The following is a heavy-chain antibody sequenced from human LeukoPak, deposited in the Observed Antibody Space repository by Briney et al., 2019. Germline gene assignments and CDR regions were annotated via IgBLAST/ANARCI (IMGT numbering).Heavy chain of an antibody. J-gene: IGHJ4*02. V-gene: IGHV4-39*01. Sequence: SETLSLSCIVSGSSISSSRDYWAWIRQPPGKGLEWVGNIYYDGSTYYNPSLKSRVTISIDTSKHQFSLKVSSVIAADTAVYYCARKVAGNSAFDYWGQGTLVTASS. CDR3: ARKVAGNSAFDY. CDR1: GSSISSSRDY. D-gene: IGHD6-19*01. CDR2: IYYDGST.